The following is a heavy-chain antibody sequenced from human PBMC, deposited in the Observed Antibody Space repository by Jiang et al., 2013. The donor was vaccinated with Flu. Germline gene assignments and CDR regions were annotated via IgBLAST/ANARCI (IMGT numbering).Heavy chain of an antibody. J-gene: IGHJ4*02. D-gene: IGHD2-2*02. CDR3: AKDTPYCSSTSCYMGGY. V-gene: IGHV3-30*18. CDR1: GFTFSSYG. CDR2: ISYDGSNK. Sequence: QPGRSLRLSCAASGFTFSSYGMHWVRQAPGKGLEWVAVISYDGSNKYYADSVKGRFTISRDNSKNTLYLQMNSLRAEDTAVYYCAKDTPYCSSTSCYMGGYWGQGTLVTVSS.